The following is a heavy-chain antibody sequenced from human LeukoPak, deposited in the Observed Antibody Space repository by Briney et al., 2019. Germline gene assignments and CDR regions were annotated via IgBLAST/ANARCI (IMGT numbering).Heavy chain of an antibody. V-gene: IGHV3-23*01. CDR2: ISGSGGST. CDR3: AKEDPSQYYHGNSCYFRNFYQFYRMVV. Sequence: PGGSLRLSCAASGFTFSSYAMSWVRQAPGKGLEWVSAISGSGGSTYYADSVKGRFTISRDNSKNTLFLQMNSLRAEDTALYYCAKEDPSQYYHGNSCYFRNFYQFYRMVVWGRGTTVHVFS. CDR1: GFTFSSYA. J-gene: IGHJ6*02. D-gene: IGHD3-22*01.